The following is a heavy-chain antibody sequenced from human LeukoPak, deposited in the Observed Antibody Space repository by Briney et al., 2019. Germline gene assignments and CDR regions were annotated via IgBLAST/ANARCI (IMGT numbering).Heavy chain of an antibody. J-gene: IGHJ6*03. D-gene: IGHD1-26*01. Sequence: PGGSLRLSCAASGFTFSSYAMSWVRQAPGKGLEWVSAISGSGGSTYYADSVKGRFTISRDNSKNTLYLQMNSLRAEDTAVYYCARGTGRYSGSYYYYYMDVWGKGTTVTISS. CDR3: ARGTGRYSGSYYYYYMDV. V-gene: IGHV3-23*01. CDR1: GFTFSSYA. CDR2: ISGSGGST.